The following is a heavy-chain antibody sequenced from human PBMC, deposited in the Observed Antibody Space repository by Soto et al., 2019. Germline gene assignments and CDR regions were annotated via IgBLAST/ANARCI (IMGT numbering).Heavy chain of an antibody. Sequence: QVHLVQSGAEVKKPGASVKVSCKGSGYIFTTYGITWVRQATGQGLEWMGWISAHNGNTNYAQKLQGRVTVTRDTSTSTAYMELRNLRSDATAVYYCARGRYGDYWGQGALVTVSS. V-gene: IGHV1-18*01. CDR1: GYIFTTYG. J-gene: IGHJ4*02. CDR3: ARGRYGDY. CDR2: ISAHNGNT. D-gene: IGHD1-1*01.